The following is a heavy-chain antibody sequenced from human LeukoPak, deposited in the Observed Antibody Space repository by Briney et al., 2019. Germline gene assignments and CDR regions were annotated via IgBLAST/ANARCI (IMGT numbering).Heavy chain of an antibody. V-gene: IGHV1-46*01. Sequence: ASVKVSCKASGYMFTSYNMHWVRQAPGQGLEWLGRINPSTGSTTYAQSFQGRVTMTRDTSTNMVYMDLSSLRSEDTAVYYCARDYRGSGYFDYWGQGTLVTVTS. CDR1: GYMFTSYN. CDR3: ARDYRGSGYFDY. CDR2: INPSTGST. J-gene: IGHJ4*02. D-gene: IGHD1-26*01.